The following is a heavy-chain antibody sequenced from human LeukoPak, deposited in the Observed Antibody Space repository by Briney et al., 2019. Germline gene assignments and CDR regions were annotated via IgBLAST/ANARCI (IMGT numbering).Heavy chain of an antibody. D-gene: IGHD2-21*02. Sequence: GASVKISCKASGYTFTSYAMNWVRQAPGQGLEWMGIINPSGGSTSYAQKFQGRVTMTRDMSTSTVYMELSSLRSEDTAVYYCAREIRHAAYCGGDCPGGTNAFDIWGQGTMVTVSS. CDR2: INPSGGST. V-gene: IGHV1-46*01. CDR1: GYTFTSYA. CDR3: AREIRHAAYCGGDCPGGTNAFDI. J-gene: IGHJ3*02.